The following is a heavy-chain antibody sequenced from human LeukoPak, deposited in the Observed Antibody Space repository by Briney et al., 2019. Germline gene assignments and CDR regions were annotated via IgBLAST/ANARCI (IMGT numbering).Heavy chain of an antibody. CDR3: TRERLSPGKGFDH. D-gene: IGHD4-23*01. Sequence: ASVKVSCKTSGYTFIGYYMHWVRQAPGRGLEWMGWINPDKGAINYAQKFQGRVTMTRHTSINTVYMELSRPGSDDTAVYYCTRERLSPGKGFDHWGQGTLVTVSS. V-gene: IGHV1-2*02. J-gene: IGHJ5*02. CDR2: INPDKGAI. CDR1: GYTFIGYY.